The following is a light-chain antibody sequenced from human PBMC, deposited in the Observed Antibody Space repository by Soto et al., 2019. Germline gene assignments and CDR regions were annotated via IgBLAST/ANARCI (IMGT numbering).Light chain of an antibody. Sequence: EVVLTQSPGTLSLSPGERTTLSCRASQSVSSSYLAWYQQKPGQAPRLLIYAASSRATGIPERFSGSGSGTDFTLTISRLEPEDFAVYYCQQYGSPRWTFGQGTKVEIK. J-gene: IGKJ1*01. CDR3: QQYGSPRWT. CDR1: QSVSSSY. CDR2: AAS. V-gene: IGKV3-20*01.